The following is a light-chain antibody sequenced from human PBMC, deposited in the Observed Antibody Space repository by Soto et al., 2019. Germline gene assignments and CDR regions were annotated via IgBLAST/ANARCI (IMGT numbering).Light chain of an antibody. CDR1: QSVSSTY. V-gene: IGKV3-15*01. Sequence: VLTQSPGTLSLSPGDRATLSCRASQSVSSTYVAWYQQKSGQPPRLLISGAATRATDIPARFSGSGSGTEFTLTISSLQSEDSAVYYCLQYYNWPRTFGQGTKVDIK. CDR3: LQYYNWPRT. J-gene: IGKJ1*01. CDR2: GAA.